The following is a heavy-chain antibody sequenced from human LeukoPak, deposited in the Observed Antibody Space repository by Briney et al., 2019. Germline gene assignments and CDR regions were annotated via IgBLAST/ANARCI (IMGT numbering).Heavy chain of an antibody. CDR2: IIPIFGTA. J-gene: IGHJ4*02. D-gene: IGHD2-21*01. V-gene: IGHV1-69*13. CDR3: ASEGMVLAYCGGDCYAFDY. Sequence: SVKVSCKASGGTFRSYAISWVRQAPGQGLEWMGGIIPIFGTANYAQKFQGRVTITADESTSTAYMELSSLRSEDTAVYYCASEGMVLAYCGGDCYAFDYWGQGTLVTVSS. CDR1: GGTFRSYA.